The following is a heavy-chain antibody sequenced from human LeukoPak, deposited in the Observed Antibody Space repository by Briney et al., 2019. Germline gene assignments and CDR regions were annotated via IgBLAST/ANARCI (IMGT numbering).Heavy chain of an antibody. D-gene: IGHD2-15*01. CDR1: GYTFISYD. Sequence: ASVKVSCKASGYTFISYDINWVRQATGQGLEWLGWMNPKSGNTGYAQKFQGRVTMTRNTSISTAYMELSSLGSEDSAVYYCARNGGGYCSGGSCYGWFDPWGQGTPVTVSS. CDR2: MNPKSGNT. J-gene: IGHJ5*02. V-gene: IGHV1-8*01. CDR3: ARNGGGYCSGGSCYGWFDP.